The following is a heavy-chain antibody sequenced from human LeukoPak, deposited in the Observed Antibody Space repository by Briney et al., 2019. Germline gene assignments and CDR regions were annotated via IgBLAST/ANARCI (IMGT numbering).Heavy chain of an antibody. Sequence: GGSLRLSCAASGFTFSSYGMSWVRQAPGKGLEWVSAISGSGGSTYYADSVKGRFTISRDNSKNTLYLQMNSLRAEDTAVYYCAKDGFIWFGVSKVFDPWGQGTLVTVSS. CDR1: GFTFSSYG. CDR3: AKDGFIWFGVSKVFDP. J-gene: IGHJ5*02. D-gene: IGHD3-10*01. CDR2: ISGSGGST. V-gene: IGHV3-23*01.